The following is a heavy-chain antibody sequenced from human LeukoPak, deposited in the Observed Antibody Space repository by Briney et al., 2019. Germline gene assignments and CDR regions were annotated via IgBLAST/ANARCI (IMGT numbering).Heavy chain of an antibody. Sequence: PGGSLRLSCAASGYPFSGSDIHWVRQAPGKGLEWVAFVSHEGSSKFYAESVKGRFGISRDNSKSTTYLQMNGLRADDTAVYYCVRDGSGGYRNRGVFDIWGQGTMVTVSS. D-gene: IGHD5-18*01. CDR2: VSHEGSSK. CDR1: GYPFSGSD. CDR3: VRDGSGGYRNRGVFDI. J-gene: IGHJ3*02. V-gene: IGHV3-30*03.